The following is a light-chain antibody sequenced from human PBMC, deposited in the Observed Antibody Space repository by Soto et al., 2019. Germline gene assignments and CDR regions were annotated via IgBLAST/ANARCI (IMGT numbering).Light chain of an antibody. CDR2: LDSDGSH. CDR1: SGHSSYD. J-gene: IGLJ2*01. Sequence: QLVLTQSPSASASLGASVKLTCTLSSGHSSYDIAWHQQQPEKGPRYLMKLDSDGSHSRGGGIPDRFSGSSSGAERYVTISSLQSEDEADYYCQTWGPGFVLFGGGTKVTVL. V-gene: IGLV4-69*02. CDR3: QTWGPGFVL.